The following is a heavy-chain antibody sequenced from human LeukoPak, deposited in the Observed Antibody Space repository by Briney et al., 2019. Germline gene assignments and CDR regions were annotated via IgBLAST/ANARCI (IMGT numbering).Heavy chain of an antibody. CDR3: VRPLFCAFDNCGYWLDP. CDR2: INPNGDAT. CDR1: GYTFTKYL. D-gene: IGHD1-20*01. Sequence: ASVKVSCKTSGYTFTKYLIHWVRQAPGQGLEWVGTINPNGDATNYAPRLQGRLTLTQDTSTSTVYMELRGLTPDDTAVYYCVRPLFCAFDNCGYWLDPWGPGTLVTVSS. J-gene: IGHJ5*02. V-gene: IGHV1-46*01.